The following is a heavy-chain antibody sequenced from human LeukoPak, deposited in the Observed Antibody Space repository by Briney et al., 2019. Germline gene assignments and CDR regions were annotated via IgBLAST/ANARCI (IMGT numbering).Heavy chain of an antibody. Sequence: PGGSLRLSCTVSGFTVSSNSMSWVRQAPGKGLEWVSFIYSDNTHYSDSVKGRFTISRDNAKNSLYLQMNSLRAEDTAVYYRATSPHGGWYAHFDYWGQGTLVTVSS. J-gene: IGHJ4*02. D-gene: IGHD6-19*01. CDR3: ATSPHGGWYAHFDY. CDR1: GFTVSSNS. CDR2: IYSDNT. V-gene: IGHV3-53*03.